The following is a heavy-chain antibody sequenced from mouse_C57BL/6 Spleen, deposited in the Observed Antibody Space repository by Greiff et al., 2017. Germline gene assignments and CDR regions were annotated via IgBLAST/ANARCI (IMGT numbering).Heavy chain of an antibody. J-gene: IGHJ2*01. CDR1: GFTFSDYG. V-gene: IGHV5-17*01. CDR2: ISSGSSTI. D-gene: IGHD2-4*01. Sequence: EVQRVESGGGLVKPGGSLKLSCAASGFTFSDYGMHWVRQAPEKGLEWVAYISSGSSTIYYADTVKGRFTISRDNAKNTLFLQMTSLSSEDTAMYYCARPSGLYYDYYFDYWGQGTTLTVSS. CDR3: ARPSGLYYDYYFDY.